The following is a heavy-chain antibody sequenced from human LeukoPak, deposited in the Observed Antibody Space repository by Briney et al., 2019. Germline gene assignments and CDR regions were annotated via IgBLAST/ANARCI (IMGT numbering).Heavy chain of an antibody. J-gene: IGHJ6*03. CDR2: IYTSGST. CDR3: AREAATIRAYYYMDV. CDR1: VGSISSSTYY. Sequence: SETLSLTCTVSVGSISSSTYYWSWIRQPAGKGLEWIGRIYTSGSTNYNPSLKSRVTISVDTSKNQFSLKLSSVTAADTAVYYCAREAATIRAYYYMDVWGKGTTVTVSS. D-gene: IGHD5-24*01. V-gene: IGHV4-61*02.